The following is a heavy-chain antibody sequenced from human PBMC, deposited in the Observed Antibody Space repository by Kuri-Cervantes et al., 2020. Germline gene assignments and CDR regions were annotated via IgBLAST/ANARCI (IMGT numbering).Heavy chain of an antibody. V-gene: IGHV4-59*01. Sequence: SETLSLTCAVYGGSFSGYKWSWIRQPPGKGLEWIGYIYYSGSTNYNPSLKSRVTISVDTSKNQFSLKLSSVTAADTAVYYCARVLATDYYFDYWGQGTLVTVSS. CDR3: ARVLATDYYFDY. D-gene: IGHD5-12*01. J-gene: IGHJ4*02. CDR1: GGSFSGYK. CDR2: IYYSGST.